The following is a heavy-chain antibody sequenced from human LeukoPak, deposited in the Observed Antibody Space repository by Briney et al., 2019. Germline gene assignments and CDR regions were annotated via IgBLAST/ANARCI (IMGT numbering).Heavy chain of an antibody. Sequence: GASVKVSCKASGYTFTGYYMHWVRQAPGQGLEWMGWINPNSGGTNYAQKFQGRVTMTRDTSISTAYMELSRLRSDGTAVYYCARDYADSSGWDFDYWGQGTLVTVSS. CDR2: INPNSGGT. V-gene: IGHV1-2*02. D-gene: IGHD6-19*01. CDR3: ARDYADSSGWDFDY. CDR1: GYTFTGYY. J-gene: IGHJ4*02.